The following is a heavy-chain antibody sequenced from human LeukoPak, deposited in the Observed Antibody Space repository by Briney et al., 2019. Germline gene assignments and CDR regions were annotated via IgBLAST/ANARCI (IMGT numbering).Heavy chain of an antibody. CDR2: INPSGGST. D-gene: IGHD1-26*01. V-gene: IGHV1-46*01. Sequence: EASVTVSCKASGYTFTSYYMHWVRQAPGQGLEWMGIINPSGGSTSYAQKFQGRVTMTRDTSTSTVYMELSSLRSEDTAVYYCARDQGSYPLDYWGQGTLVTVPS. CDR3: ARDQGSYPLDY. CDR1: GYTFTSYY. J-gene: IGHJ4*02.